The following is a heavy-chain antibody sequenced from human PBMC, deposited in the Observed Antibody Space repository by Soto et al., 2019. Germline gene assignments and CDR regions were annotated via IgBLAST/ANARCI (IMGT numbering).Heavy chain of an antibody. D-gene: IGHD4-4*01. V-gene: IGHV3-21*01. CDR1: GFTFSSYS. CDR3: ARGGTTLDYYGMDV. J-gene: IGHJ6*02. CDR2: ISSGSSYI. Sequence: GGSLRLSCAASGFTFSSYSMNWVRQAPGKGLEWVSSISSGSSYIYYADSVKGRFTISRDNAKNSLYLQMNSLRAEDTAVYYCARGGTTLDYYGMDVWGQGTTVTVSS.